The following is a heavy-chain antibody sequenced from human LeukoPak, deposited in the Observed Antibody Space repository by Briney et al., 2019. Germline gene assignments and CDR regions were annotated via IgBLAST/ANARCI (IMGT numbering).Heavy chain of an antibody. CDR2: INPSGGST. J-gene: IGHJ3*02. D-gene: IGHD3-16*01. CDR3: ARASYPHDAFDI. CDR1: GYTFTGYY. V-gene: IGHV1-46*01. Sequence: ASVKVSCKASGYTFTGYYMHWVRQAPGQGLEWMGIINPSGGSTSYAQKFQGRVTMTRDTSTSTVYMELSSLRSEDTAVYYCARASYPHDAFDIWGQGTMVTVSS.